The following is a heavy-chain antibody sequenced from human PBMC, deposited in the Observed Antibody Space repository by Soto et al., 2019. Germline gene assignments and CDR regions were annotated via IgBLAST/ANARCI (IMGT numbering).Heavy chain of an antibody. D-gene: IGHD6-13*01. Sequence: EVQLVESGGGLVQPGGSLRLSCAASGFTFSSYWMIWVRQAPGKGLEWVANIKQDGSEKYYVDSVKGRFTISRDNAKNSLYLQMNSLRAEDTAVYYCARGSAAAGTDFQHWGQGTLVTVSS. CDR2: IKQDGSEK. V-gene: IGHV3-7*03. CDR1: GFTFSSYW. J-gene: IGHJ1*01. CDR3: ARGSAAAGTDFQH.